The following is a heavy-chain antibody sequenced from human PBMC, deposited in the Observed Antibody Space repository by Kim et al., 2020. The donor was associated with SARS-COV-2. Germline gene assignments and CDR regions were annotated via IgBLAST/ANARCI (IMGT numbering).Heavy chain of an antibody. CDR3: ARDHYSSSFILYGMDV. V-gene: IGHV3-30*07. Sequence: VKGRFTISRDNSKNTRYLQMNSLRAEDTAVYYCARDHYSSSFILYGMDVWGQGTTVTVSS. D-gene: IGHD6-13*01. J-gene: IGHJ6*02.